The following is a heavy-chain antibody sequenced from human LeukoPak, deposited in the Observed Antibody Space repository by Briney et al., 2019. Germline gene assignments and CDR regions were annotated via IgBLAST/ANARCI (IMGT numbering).Heavy chain of an antibody. CDR3: ARVEGYCSGGSCPYYFDY. V-gene: IGHV4-39*07. CDR1: GGSISSSSYY. Sequence: SETLSLTCTVSGGSISSSSYYWGWIRQPPGKGLEWIGSIYYSGSTYYNPSLKSRVTISVDTSKNQFSLKLSSVTAADTAVYYCARVEGYCSGGSCPYYFDYWGQGTLVTVSS. CDR2: IYYSGST. J-gene: IGHJ4*02. D-gene: IGHD2-15*01.